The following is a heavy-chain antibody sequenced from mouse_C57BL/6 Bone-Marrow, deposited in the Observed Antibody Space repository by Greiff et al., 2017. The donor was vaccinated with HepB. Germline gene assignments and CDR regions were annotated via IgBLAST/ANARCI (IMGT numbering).Heavy chain of an antibody. V-gene: IGHV2-5*01. CDR1: GFSLTSYG. CDR3: AKKGSGYGWFAY. J-gene: IGHJ3*01. Sequence: VKLMESGPGLVQPSQSLSITCTVSGFSLTSYGVHWVRQSPGKGLEWLGVIWRGGSTDYNAAFMSRLSITKDNSKSQVFFKMNSLQADDTAIYYCAKKGSGYGWFAYWGQGTLVTVSA. D-gene: IGHD3-2*02. CDR2: IWRGGST.